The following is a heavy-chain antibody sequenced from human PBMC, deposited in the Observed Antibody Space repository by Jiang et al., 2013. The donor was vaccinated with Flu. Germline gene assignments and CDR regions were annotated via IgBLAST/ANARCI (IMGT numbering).Heavy chain of an antibody. V-gene: IGHV1-3*01. CDR1: GFTLIYFA. J-gene: IGHJ4*02. CDR3: ARDQSGSLKGLDY. CDR2: INAGNGNT. Sequence: GAEVKKPGTSMKVSCKTSGFTLIYFAIHWVRQAPGQGLEWMGWINAGNGNTRYSEKFRGRVTITRDTSASTVYMELSSLESEDTAVYYCARDQSGSLKGLDYVGPGNPGQASP. D-gene: IGHD1-26*01.